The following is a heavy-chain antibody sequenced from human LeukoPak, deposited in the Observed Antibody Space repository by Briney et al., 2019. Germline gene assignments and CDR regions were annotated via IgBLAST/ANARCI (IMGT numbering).Heavy chain of an antibody. V-gene: IGHV3-30*02. Sequence: QTGGSLRLSCAASGFTFSKYGMYWVRQAPGRGLEWVAYIQFDGNNEYYTDSVKGRFTISRDNSKNTLFLQMNSLRPEDAAVYYCARDISEQQLVNDAFDIWGQGTMVTVSS. CDR1: GFTFSKYG. CDR2: IQFDGNNE. D-gene: IGHD6-13*01. CDR3: ARDISEQQLVNDAFDI. J-gene: IGHJ3*02.